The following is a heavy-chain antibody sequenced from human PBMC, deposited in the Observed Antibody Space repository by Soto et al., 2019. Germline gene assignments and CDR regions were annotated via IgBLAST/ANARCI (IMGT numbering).Heavy chain of an antibody. D-gene: IGHD1-26*01. CDR1: VGTFSSYA. CDR3: ARAGIVGAPRHYYYYGMDV. Sequence: ASVKVSCKASVGTFSSYAISWVRQAPGQGLEWMGGIIPIFGTANYAQKFQGRVTITADESTSTAYMELSSLRSEDTAVYYCARAGIVGAPRHYYYYGMDVWGQGTTVTVSS. V-gene: IGHV1-69*13. CDR2: IIPIFGTA. J-gene: IGHJ6*02.